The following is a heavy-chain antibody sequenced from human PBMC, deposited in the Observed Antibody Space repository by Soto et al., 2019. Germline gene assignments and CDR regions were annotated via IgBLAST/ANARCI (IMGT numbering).Heavy chain of an antibody. D-gene: IGHD6-13*01. J-gene: IGHJ5*02. CDR2: ISSSSSTI. CDR3: VRHPERIAQIGWFDP. Sequence: EVPLVESGGGLVQPGGSLRLSCAASGFTFSSYSMNWVRQAPGKGLEWVSYISSSSSTIYYADSVKGRFTISRDNAKNSLYLQMNSLRAEDTAVYYCVRHPERIAQIGWFDPWGQGTLVTVSS. V-gene: IGHV3-48*01. CDR1: GFTFSSYS.